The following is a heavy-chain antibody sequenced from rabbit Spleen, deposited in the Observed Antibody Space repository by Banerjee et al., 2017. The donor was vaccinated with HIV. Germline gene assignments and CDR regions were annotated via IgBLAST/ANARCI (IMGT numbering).Heavy chain of an antibody. Sequence: HLKESGGGLVQPGGSLKLSCTASGFTLSSYYMNWVRQAPGKGLEWIGYIDPIFTTTHYASWVNGRFTISRDIDQNTLYLQLNSLTAADTATYFCARDVLNGGIDYFNLWGPGTLVTVS. V-gene: IGHV1S7*01. CDR1: GFTLSSYY. J-gene: IGHJ4*01. CDR2: IDPIFTTT. D-gene: IGHD4-2*01. CDR3: ARDVLNGGIDYFNL.